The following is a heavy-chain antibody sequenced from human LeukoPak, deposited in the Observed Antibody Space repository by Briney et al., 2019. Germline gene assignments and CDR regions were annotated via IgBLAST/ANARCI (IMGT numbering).Heavy chain of an antibody. J-gene: IGHJ4*02. Sequence: GGSLRLSCTASGFTFGDYAMSWVRQAPGKGLEWVGFIRSKAYGGTTEYAASVKGRFTISRDDSKSIAHLQLNSLKTEDTAVYYCSGTLGELSFYDYWGQGTLVTVSS. CDR3: SGTLGELSFYDY. CDR1: GFTFGDYA. CDR2: IRSKAYGGTT. V-gene: IGHV3-49*04. D-gene: IGHD3-16*02.